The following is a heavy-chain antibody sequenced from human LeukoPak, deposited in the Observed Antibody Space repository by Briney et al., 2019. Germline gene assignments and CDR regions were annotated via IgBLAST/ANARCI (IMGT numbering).Heavy chain of an antibody. CDR3: GRGGGGSSWYPYYFDY. D-gene: IGHD6-13*01. J-gene: IGHJ4*02. CDR1: GFTFSSYA. CDR2: ISTDGGGT. V-gene: IGHV3-64D*09. Sequence: GGSLRLSCSASGFTFSSYAMHWVRQAPGKGLEYVSAISTDGGGTYYADSLKGRFTISRDNSKKTMYLQMSSLRAGDTAMYYCGRGGGGSSWYPYYFDYWGQGTLVTVSS.